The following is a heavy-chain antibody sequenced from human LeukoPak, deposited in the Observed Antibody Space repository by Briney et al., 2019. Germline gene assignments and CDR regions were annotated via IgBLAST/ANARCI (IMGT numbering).Heavy chain of an antibody. D-gene: IGHD3-22*01. J-gene: IGHJ4*02. CDR3: ARGRMITTRRYFDY. CDR1: GGSFSGYY. V-gene: IGHV4-34*01. Sequence: SETLSLTCAVYGGSFSGYYWSWIRQPPGKGLEWIGEINHSGSTNYNPSLKSRVTISVDTSKNQFSLKLSSVTAADTAVYYCARGRMITTRRYFDYWGQGTPVTVSS. CDR2: INHSGST.